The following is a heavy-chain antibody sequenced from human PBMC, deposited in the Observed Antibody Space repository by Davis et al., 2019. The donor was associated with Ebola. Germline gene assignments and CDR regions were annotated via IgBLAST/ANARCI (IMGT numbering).Heavy chain of an antibody. J-gene: IGHJ6*02. V-gene: IGHV3-11*04. D-gene: IGHD2/OR15-2a*01. CDR2: ISSSSSTI. Sequence: GESLKISCAASGFTFSDYYMSWIRQAPGKGLEWVSYISSSSSTIYYADSVKGRFTISRDNAKNSLYLQMNSLRDEDTAVYYCARPAKRTADGRRAYYANYYGMDVWGQGTTVTVSS. CDR1: GFTFSDYY. CDR3: ARPAKRTADGRRAYYANYYGMDV.